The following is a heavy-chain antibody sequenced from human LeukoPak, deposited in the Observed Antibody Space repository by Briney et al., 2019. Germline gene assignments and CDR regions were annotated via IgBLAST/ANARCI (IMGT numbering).Heavy chain of an antibody. CDR2: ICYGGDIT. CDR3: VRAHCDVPTCQARDPFDI. CDR1: GFTFRDYA. D-gene: IGHD2-21*01. J-gene: IGHJ3*02. V-gene: IGHV3-30-3*01. Sequence: GGSLRLSCAASGFTFRDYAMHWGREAPGKGLGWVAVICYGGDITDYSDSLKGRFTVSRDDSKNSLYLQMDSLPVEDTALYSRVRAHCDVPTCQARDPFDIWGQGTMVTASS.